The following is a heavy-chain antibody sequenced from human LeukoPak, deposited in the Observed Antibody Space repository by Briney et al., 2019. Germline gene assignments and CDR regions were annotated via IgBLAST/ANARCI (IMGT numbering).Heavy chain of an antibody. CDR3: ARRMGRRFGERYYYYHYMDV. J-gene: IGHJ6*03. CDR1: GGSLSGYY. Sequence: SETLSLTCAVYGGSLSGYYWSWIRQPPGKGLEWIGEINHSGSFNYNSSLKGRVTISVDTSKNQFSLKLSSVTAADTAVYYCARRMGRRFGERYYYYHYMDVWGKGTTVTISS. D-gene: IGHD3-10*01. V-gene: IGHV4-34*01. CDR2: INHSGSF.